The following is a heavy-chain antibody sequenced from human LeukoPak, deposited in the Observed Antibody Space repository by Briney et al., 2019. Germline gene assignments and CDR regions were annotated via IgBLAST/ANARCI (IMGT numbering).Heavy chain of an antibody. Sequence: GGSLRLSCAASGFTFSSYAMSWVRQAAGKGLEWVSAISGSGGSTYYADSVKGRFTISRDNSKNTLYLQMNSLRAEDTAVYYCAKSASLGYCSGDSCYFDYWGQGTLVTVSS. V-gene: IGHV3-23*01. CDR3: AKSASLGYCSGDSCYFDY. CDR1: GFTFSSYA. D-gene: IGHD2-15*01. J-gene: IGHJ4*02. CDR2: ISGSGGST.